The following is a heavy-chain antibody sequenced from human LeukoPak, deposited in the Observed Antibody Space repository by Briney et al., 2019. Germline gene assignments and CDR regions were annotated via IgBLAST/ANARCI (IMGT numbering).Heavy chain of an antibody. CDR3: ASTDWNYAR. CDR2: IHYSGST. CDR1: GGSISNYY. D-gene: IGHD1-7*01. Sequence: SETLSLTCTVSGGSISNYYWSWMRQPPGKGLEWIGYIHYSGSTNYNPSLKSRVTISVDKSKNQFSLKMSSVTAADTAVYYRASTDWNYARWGQGTLVTVSS. J-gene: IGHJ4*02. V-gene: IGHV4-59*08.